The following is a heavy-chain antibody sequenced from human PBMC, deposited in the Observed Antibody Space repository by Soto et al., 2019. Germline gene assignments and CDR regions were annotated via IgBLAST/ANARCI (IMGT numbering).Heavy chain of an antibody. J-gene: IGHJ4*02. D-gene: IGHD3-3*01. CDR1: GGSISSYY. CDR2: IYYSGST. CDR3: GRGYYDFWSGSFDY. V-gene: IGHV4-59*01. Sequence: SETLSLTCTVSGGSISSYYWSWIRQPPGKGLEWIGYIYYSGSTNYNPSLKSRVTISVDTSKNQFSMKMSSVTAADTAVYYCGRGYYDFWSGSFDYWGQGTLVTVSS.